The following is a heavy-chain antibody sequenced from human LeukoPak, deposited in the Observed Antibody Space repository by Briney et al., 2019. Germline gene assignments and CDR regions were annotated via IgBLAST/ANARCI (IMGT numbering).Heavy chain of an antibody. CDR1: GYTFTVYF. V-gene: IGHV1-2*06. Sequence: GASVKVSCKASGYTFTVYFIHWVRQAPGQGLEWMGRINPNSGATDYAQKFQGRVTMTRDTSISTAYMELSSLRSDDTAVYYCAKIGSSHVFDYWGQGTLITVSS. D-gene: IGHD1-26*01. CDR2: INPNSGAT. CDR3: AKIGSSHVFDY. J-gene: IGHJ4*02.